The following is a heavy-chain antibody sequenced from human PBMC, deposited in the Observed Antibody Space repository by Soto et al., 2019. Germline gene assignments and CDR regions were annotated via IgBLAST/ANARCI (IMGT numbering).Heavy chain of an antibody. CDR3: ERDPPLSVLFVVAPEEF. Sequence: VGSLRLSCAASGFTFTNHNMNWVRQAPGKGLEWVSSISSSSSFRNYADSVKGRFSISRDNDKNLVYLQMDSLRAGDTAVYYCERDPPLSVLFVVAPEEFWVPGPLFTVFS. J-gene: IGHJ4*01. V-gene: IGHV3-21*01. D-gene: IGHD2-21*01. CDR1: GFTFTNHN. CDR2: ISSSSSFR.